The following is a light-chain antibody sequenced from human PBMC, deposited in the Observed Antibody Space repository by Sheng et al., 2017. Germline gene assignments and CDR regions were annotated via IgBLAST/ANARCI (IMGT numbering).Light chain of an antibody. CDR2: EVN. CDR3: SSYTSSSTVV. Sequence: QSALTQPPSASGSPGQSVTISCTGTSGDVGAYNYVSWYQQHPGKVPKLMIYEVNKRPSGVPDRFSGSKSANTASLTISGLQAADEADYYCSSYTSSSTVVFGGGTKLTVL. J-gene: IGLJ2*01. V-gene: IGLV2-8*01. CDR1: SGDVGAYNY.